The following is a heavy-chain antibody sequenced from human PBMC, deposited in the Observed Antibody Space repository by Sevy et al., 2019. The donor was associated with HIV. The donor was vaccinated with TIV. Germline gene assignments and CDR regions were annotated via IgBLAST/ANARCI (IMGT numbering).Heavy chain of an antibody. D-gene: IGHD5-12*01. CDR1: GFTFSSYE. J-gene: IGHJ4*02. V-gene: IGHV3-48*03. CDR3: ARDDRGYSGYDRGNFDY. Sequence: GGSLRLSCAASGFTFSSYEMNWVRQAPGKGLEWVSYISSSGSTIYYADSVKGRITISRENAKNSLYLQMNSLRAEDTAVYYCARDDRGYSGYDRGNFDYWGQGTLVTVSS. CDR2: ISSSGSTI.